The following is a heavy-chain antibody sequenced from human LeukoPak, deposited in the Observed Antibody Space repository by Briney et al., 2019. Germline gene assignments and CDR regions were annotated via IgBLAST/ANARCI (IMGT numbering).Heavy chain of an antibody. V-gene: IGHV3-33*01. CDR3: ARDGSIGMDV. CDR1: GFTFSSYV. D-gene: IGHD1-1*01. CDR2: MWYDGSNK. J-gene: IGHJ6*02. Sequence: GGSLRPSCAAPGFTFSSYVMHWLRQAPGKGLEWVALMWYDGSNKYYADSVKGRFTISRDNSKNTLYLQMNSLRAEDTAVYYCARDGSIGMDVWGQGTTVTVSS.